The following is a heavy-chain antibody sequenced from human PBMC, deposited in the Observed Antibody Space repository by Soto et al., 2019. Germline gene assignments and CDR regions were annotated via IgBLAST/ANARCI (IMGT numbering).Heavy chain of an antibody. CDR3: ARRYGYSFDY. Sequence: QVQLQESGPGLVKPSETLSLTCTVSGGSISSYYWSWIRQPPGKGLEWIGYIYYSGTTNYNPSLKSRATISVDTSKNQLSLKLSSVTAADPAVYYCARRYGYSFDYWGQGTLVTVSS. D-gene: IGHD5-18*01. V-gene: IGHV4-59*08. J-gene: IGHJ4*02. CDR2: IYYSGTT. CDR1: GGSISSYY.